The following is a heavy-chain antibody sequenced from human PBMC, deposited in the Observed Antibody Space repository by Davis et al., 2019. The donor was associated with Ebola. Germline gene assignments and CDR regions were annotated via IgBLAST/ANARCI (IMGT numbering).Heavy chain of an antibody. D-gene: IGHD3-16*01. CDR1: GFSFSRFA. CDR3: TRDFDWDGGY. V-gene: IGHV3-30-3*01. CDR2: ISFDGTNK. J-gene: IGHJ4*02. Sequence: GESLKISCAGSGFSFSRFAIHWVRQAPGKGLEWVSVISFDGTNKYYADSVKGRFSIARDNAKNTLYLQMNSLRAEDTAVYYCTRDFDWDGGYWGQGTLVTVSP.